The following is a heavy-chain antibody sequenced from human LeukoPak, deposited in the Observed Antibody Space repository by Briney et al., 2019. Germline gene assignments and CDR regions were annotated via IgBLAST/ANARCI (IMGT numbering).Heavy chain of an antibody. D-gene: IGHD2-15*01. V-gene: IGHV4-34*01. CDR2: INHSGST. Sequence: SETLSLTCAVYGGSFSGYYWSWIRQPPGKGLEWIGEINHSGSTNYNPSLKSRVTISVDTSKNQFSLKLSSVTAADTAVYYCARDSNRVVVVAARGAFDIWGQGTMVTVSS. J-gene: IGHJ3*02. CDR3: ARDSNRVVVVAARGAFDI. CDR1: GGSFSGYY.